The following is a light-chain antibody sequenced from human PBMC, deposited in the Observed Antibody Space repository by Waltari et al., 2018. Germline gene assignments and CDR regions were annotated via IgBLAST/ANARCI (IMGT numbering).Light chain of an antibody. CDR2: GNN. CDR3: QSYDSSLRGARV. CDR1: SPNIGAAPD. Sequence: QSVLTQPPSVSGAPGQRVTISCTGSSPNIGAAPDVPCYQQLPGTAPKVLIYGNNNRPAGVPARFSGSKSGTSASLAITGLQAEDEADYYCQSYDSSLRGARVFGGGTKLTVL. V-gene: IGLV1-40*01. J-gene: IGLJ3*02.